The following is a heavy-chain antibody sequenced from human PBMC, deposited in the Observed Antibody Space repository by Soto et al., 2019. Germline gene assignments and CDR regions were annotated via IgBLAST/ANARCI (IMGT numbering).Heavy chain of an antibody. D-gene: IGHD1-26*01. CDR1: RFSFTNAW. CDR2: IKSKTDGGTA. CDR3: STDIGIYGLDI. V-gene: IGHV3-15*01. Sequence: EVQLVESGGGFVQPGGSLRLSCVASRFSFTNAWMSWVRQAPGQGPEWVGRIKSKTDGGTADYAAPVKGRFTISRDDSQNTLYLHMDSLKTEDTALYHWSTDIGIYGLDIWGQGTTVTVSS. J-gene: IGHJ6*02.